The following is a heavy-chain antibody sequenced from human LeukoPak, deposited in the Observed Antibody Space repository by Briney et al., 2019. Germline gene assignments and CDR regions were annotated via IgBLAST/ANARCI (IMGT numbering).Heavy chain of an antibody. CDR3: AKGNGKAAAGSVVDY. J-gene: IGHJ4*02. D-gene: IGHD6-13*01. CDR2: ISGSGGTT. Sequence: PGGSLRLSCAASGFAFSSYAMSWVRQAPRKGLEWVSSISGSGGTTYYAGSVKGRFTISRDNSKNTLYLQMNSLRPDDMAVYYCAKGNGKAAAGSVVDYWGQGTLVTVSS. CDR1: GFAFSSYA. V-gene: IGHV3-23*01.